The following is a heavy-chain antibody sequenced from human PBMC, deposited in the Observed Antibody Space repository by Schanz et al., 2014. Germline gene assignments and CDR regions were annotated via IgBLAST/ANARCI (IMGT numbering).Heavy chain of an antibody. Sequence: VQLLESGGGLVQPGGSLRLSCAASGFTFSNFAIHWVRQAPGKGLEWVAVISYDGSHKDYADSVKGRFTISRDNSKNTLYLQMNSLRAEDTAVYYCARDRQQLVGRIGYYYGMDVWGQGTTVTVSS. CDR1: GFTFSNFA. J-gene: IGHJ6*02. CDR3: ARDRQQLVGRIGYYYGMDV. CDR2: ISYDGSHK. V-gene: IGHV3-30*04. D-gene: IGHD6-13*01.